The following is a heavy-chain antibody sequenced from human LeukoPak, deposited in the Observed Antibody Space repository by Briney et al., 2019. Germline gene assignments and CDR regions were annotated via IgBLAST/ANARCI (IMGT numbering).Heavy chain of an antibody. CDR1: GFTFSRHR. D-gene: IGHD3-22*01. CDR2: IKHDGSEK. V-gene: IGHV3-7*03. CDR3: ATPLDYYDRSDSHQGGD. J-gene: IGHJ4*02. Sequence: GGSLRLSCAASGFTFSRHRMTWVRQAPGKGLEWVANIKHDGSEKNYVDSVKGRFTISRDNAKNSLYLQMNSLRAEDTAVYYCATPLDYYDRSDSHQGGDWGQGTLVTVSS.